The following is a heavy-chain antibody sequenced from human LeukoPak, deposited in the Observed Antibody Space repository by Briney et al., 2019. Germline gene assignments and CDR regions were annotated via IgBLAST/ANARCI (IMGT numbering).Heavy chain of an antibody. CDR2: IKQDGSEK. CDR1: GFTFSSHW. CDR3: ARAPITYYYDSSGYFTYNWFDP. Sequence: GGSLRLSCAASGFTFSSHWMTWVRQAPGKGLEWVANIKQDGSEKYYVDSVKGRFTISRDNAKNSLYLQMNSLRAEDTAVYYCARAPITYYYDSSGYFTYNWFDPWGQGTLVTVSS. D-gene: IGHD3-22*01. J-gene: IGHJ5*02. V-gene: IGHV3-7*01.